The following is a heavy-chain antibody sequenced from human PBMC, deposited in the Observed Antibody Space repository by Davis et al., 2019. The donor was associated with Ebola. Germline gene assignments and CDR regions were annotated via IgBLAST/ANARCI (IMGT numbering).Heavy chain of an antibody. CDR3: ARVHYGDYVSY. CDR2: ISSSGSTI. Sequence: GGSLRLSCAASGFTFSSYEMNWVRQAPGKGLEWVSYISSSGSTIYYADSVKGRFTISRDNAKNSLYLQMNSLRAEDTAVYYCARVHYGDYVSYWGQGTLVTVSS. V-gene: IGHV3-48*03. D-gene: IGHD4-17*01. J-gene: IGHJ4*02. CDR1: GFTFSSYE.